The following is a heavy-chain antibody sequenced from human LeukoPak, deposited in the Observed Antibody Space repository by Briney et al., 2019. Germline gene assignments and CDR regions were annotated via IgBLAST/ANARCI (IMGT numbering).Heavy chain of an antibody. V-gene: IGHV4-61*02. J-gene: IGHJ4*02. CDR1: GGSISSGSYY. Sequence: SETLSLTCTVSGGSISSGSYYWSWIRQPAGKGLEWIGRIYTSGSTNYNPSLKSRVTISVNTSKNQFSLKLSFVTAADTAVYYCARIGGSGWPRGILDYWGQGTLVTVSS. D-gene: IGHD6-19*01. CDR2: IYTSGST. CDR3: ARIGGSGWPRGILDY.